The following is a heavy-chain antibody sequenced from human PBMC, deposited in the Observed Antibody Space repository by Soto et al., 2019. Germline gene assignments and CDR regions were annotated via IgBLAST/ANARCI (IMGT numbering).Heavy chain of an antibody. D-gene: IGHD2-2*01. V-gene: IGHV1-69*02. J-gene: IGHJ3*02. Sequence: SVKVSCKASGGTFSSYTISWVRQAPGQGLVWMGRIIPILGIANYAQKFQGRVTITADKSTSTAYMELSSLRSEDTAVYYCATGAEYQLLFGAFDIWGQGTMVTVSS. CDR3: ATGAEYQLLFGAFDI. CDR2: IIPILGIA. CDR1: GGTFSSYT.